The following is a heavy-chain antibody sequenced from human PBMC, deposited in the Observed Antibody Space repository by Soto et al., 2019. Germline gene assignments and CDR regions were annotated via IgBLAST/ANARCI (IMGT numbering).Heavy chain of an antibody. D-gene: IGHD1-26*01. J-gene: IGHJ4*01. CDR3: AADRKIVGTIGAFDF. CDR2: SAPEEGEP. CDR1: KNTLTELT. Sequence: ASVNASCKVAKNTLTELTIAWLRQAPGKGLEWMGRSAPEEGEPIYPQKFQGRVSMTEDPSTDKAYMELTSLRFEDKAVYFCAADRKIVGTIGAFDFWG. V-gene: IGHV1-24*01.